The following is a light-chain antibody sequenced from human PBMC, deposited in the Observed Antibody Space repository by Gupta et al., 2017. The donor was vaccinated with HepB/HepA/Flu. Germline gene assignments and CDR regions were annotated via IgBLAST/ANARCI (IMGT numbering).Light chain of an antibody. CDR2: DAS. CDR3: QHRSYWPLT. CDR1: QSVNNY. Sequence: EIVLTQSPATLSLSPGERVTLSCRASQSVNNYLAWYQQKPGQAPRLLIYDASNRAAGIPARFSGSGSGTEFTLTISSLEPEDFAVYYCQHRSYWPLTFGRGTKVDIK. V-gene: IGKV3-11*01. J-gene: IGKJ4*01.